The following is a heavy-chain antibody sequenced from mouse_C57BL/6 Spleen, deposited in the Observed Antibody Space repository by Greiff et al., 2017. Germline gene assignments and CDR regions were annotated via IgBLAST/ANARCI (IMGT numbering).Heavy chain of an antibody. CDR1: GYTFTSYW. CDR3: ARSDYYGSSYGYFDV. J-gene: IGHJ1*03. V-gene: IGHV1-7*01. Sequence: QVQLQQSGAELAKPGASVKLSCKASGYTFTSYWMPWVKQRPGQGLEWIGYINPSSGYTKYNEKFKDKATLTADKSSSTAYMQLSSLTYEGSAVYYCARSDYYGSSYGYFDVWGTGTTVTVSS. D-gene: IGHD1-1*01. CDR2: INPSSGYT.